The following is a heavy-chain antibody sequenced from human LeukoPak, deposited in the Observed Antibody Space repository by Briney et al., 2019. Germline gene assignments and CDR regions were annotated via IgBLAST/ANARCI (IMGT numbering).Heavy chain of an antibody. CDR1: GFTFSKYG. CDR2: ISGSGRST. V-gene: IGHV3-23*01. Sequence: GGSLRLSCAASGFTFSKYGMSWVRQAPGKGLEWVSGISGSGRSTYYADSVKGRFTISRHNSKNTLYLQMNSLRAEDTAVYYCATEKDVVVVVADTPWFDPWGQGTLVTVSS. J-gene: IGHJ5*02. D-gene: IGHD2-15*01. CDR3: ATEKDVVVVVADTPWFDP.